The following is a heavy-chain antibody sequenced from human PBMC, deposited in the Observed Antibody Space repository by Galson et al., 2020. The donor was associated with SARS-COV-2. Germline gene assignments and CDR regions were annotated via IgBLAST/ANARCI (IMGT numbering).Heavy chain of an antibody. Sequence: GESLKISCAASGFTFSSYSINWVRQAPGKGLEWVSSISSSSSYIYYADSVKGRFTISRDNAKNSLYLQMNSLRAEDTAVYYCARELILYYYYMDVWGKGTTVTVSS. D-gene: IGHD2-15*01. CDR1: GFTFSSYS. CDR2: ISSSSSYI. CDR3: ARELILYYYYMDV. J-gene: IGHJ6*03. V-gene: IGHV3-21*01.